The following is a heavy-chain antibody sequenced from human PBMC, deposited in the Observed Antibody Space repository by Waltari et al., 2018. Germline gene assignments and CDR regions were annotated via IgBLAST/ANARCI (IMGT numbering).Heavy chain of an antibody. CDR1: GFTFSSYA. CDR2: IYSGGST. V-gene: IGHV3-23*03. J-gene: IGHJ4*02. CDR3: AKDPGGSYASRASTESSGFDY. D-gene: IGHD1-26*01. Sequence: EVQLLESGGGLVQPGGSLRLSCAASGFTFSSYAMSWVRQAPGKGLEWVSVIYSGGSTYYVDSVKGRFTISRDNSKNTLYLQMNSLRAEDTAVYYCAKDPGGSYASRASTESSGFDYWGQGTLVTVSS.